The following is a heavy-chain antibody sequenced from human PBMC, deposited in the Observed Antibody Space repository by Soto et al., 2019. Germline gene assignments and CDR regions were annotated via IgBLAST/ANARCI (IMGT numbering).Heavy chain of an antibody. CDR3: ARCSDIGDKRDAFEV. D-gene: IGHD4-17*01. J-gene: IGHJ3*01. CDR1: GDSIGSTIHY. CDR2: IYYSGAT. V-gene: IGHV4-31*03. Sequence: QVQLQESGPGLLRPSETLSLTCSVSGDSIGSTIHYCSWIRLHPGKGLEYIGYIYYSGATYYSPSLESRVTISVDTSKNQFSVKLTSVTAADTARYYCARCSDIGDKRDAFEVWGQGTMVTVSS.